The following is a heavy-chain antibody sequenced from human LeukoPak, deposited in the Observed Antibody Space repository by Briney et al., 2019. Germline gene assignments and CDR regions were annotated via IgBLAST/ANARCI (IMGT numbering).Heavy chain of an antibody. CDR2: FSHSGTT. Sequence: PSETVSLTCNVSGYSMRSYYWSWLRQPPGKGLEWLAYFSHSGTTNYNPSLKSRVIISVDTSNHQFSLTLRSVTAADTAVYYCARHLDYDSGGYFYPYFDDWGQGTLVTVSS. CDR3: ARHLDYDSGGYFYPYFDD. D-gene: IGHD3-22*01. V-gene: IGHV4-59*08. J-gene: IGHJ4*02. CDR1: GYSMRSYY.